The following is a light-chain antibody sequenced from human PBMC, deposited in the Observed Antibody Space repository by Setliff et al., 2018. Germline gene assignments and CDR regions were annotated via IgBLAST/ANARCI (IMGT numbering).Light chain of an antibody. CDR1: SSDVGGINH. J-gene: IGLJ1*01. CDR3: CSYAGSRTFV. V-gene: IGLV2-8*01. Sequence: QSALTQPPSASGSPGQSVTISCTRTSSDVGGINHVSWYQQHPGKAPRLMIFEVSKRPSGVPDRFSGSKSGNTASLTVSGLQAEDEADYYCCSYAGSRTFVFGGGTKVTVL. CDR2: EVS.